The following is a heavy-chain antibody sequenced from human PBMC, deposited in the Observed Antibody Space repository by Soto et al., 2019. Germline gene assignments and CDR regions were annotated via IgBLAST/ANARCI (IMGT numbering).Heavy chain of an antibody. J-gene: IGHJ6*02. CDR1: GYTFSDHY. CDR2: INPNSGDT. Sequence: QVQLVQSGAEVKKPGASVKVSCKASGYTFSDHYIHWVRQAPGQGLEWMGWINPNSGDTHYAQKFQGRVTMTRDTSISTGYMELSRLRSDDAAMYYCARYREIPPWIFGVASDYYYGMDVWGQGTTVTVSS. D-gene: IGHD3-3*01. CDR3: ARYREIPPWIFGVASDYYYGMDV. V-gene: IGHV1-2*02.